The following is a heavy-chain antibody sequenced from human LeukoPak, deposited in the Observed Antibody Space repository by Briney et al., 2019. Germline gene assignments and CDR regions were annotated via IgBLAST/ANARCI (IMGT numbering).Heavy chain of an antibody. CDR1: GFTFSSYG. D-gene: IGHD6-13*01. CDR2: ISGNGGST. Sequence: GGSLRLSCAASGFTFSSYGMSWVRQAPGKGLEWVSAISGNGGSTYYADSVKGRFTISRDNSKNTLYLQMNSLRAEDTAVYYCARDQAAAAGRNWFDPWGQGTLVTVSS. CDR3: ARDQAAAAGRNWFDP. J-gene: IGHJ5*02. V-gene: IGHV3-23*01.